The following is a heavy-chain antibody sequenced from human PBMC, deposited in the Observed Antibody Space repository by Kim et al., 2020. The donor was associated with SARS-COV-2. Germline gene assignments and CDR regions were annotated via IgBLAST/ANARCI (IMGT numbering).Heavy chain of an antibody. Sequence: SVKVSCKASGGTFSSYAISWVRQAPGQGLEWMGGIIPIFGTANYAQKFQGRVTITADESTSTAYMELSSLRSEDTAVYYCARYSSSWYDPGAFDIWGQGTMVTVSS. CDR2: IIPIFGTA. J-gene: IGHJ3*02. CDR3: ARYSSSWYDPGAFDI. V-gene: IGHV1-69*13. CDR1: GGTFSSYA. D-gene: IGHD6-13*01.